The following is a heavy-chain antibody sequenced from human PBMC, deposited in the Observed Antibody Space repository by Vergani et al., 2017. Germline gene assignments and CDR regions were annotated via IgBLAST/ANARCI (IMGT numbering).Heavy chain of an antibody. J-gene: IGHJ4*02. D-gene: IGHD2-15*01. CDR1: GYTFTDYY. CDR2: VDPEDGET. V-gene: IGHV1-69-2*01. CDR3: ARDLPAKLCSGGSCYPGHFDY. Sequence: EVQLVQSGAEVKKPGATVKISCKVSGYTFTDYYMHWVQQAPGKGLEWMGLVDPEDGETIYAEKFQGRVTISVDTSKNQFSLKLSSVTAADTAVYYCARDLPAKLCSGGSCYPGHFDYWGQGTLVTVSS.